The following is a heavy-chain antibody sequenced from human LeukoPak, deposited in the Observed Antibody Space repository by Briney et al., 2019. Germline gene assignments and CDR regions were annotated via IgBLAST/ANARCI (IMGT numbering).Heavy chain of an antibody. CDR3: ARENSGPGTFDY. CDR1: EYTFNGYY. Sequence: ASVKVSCEVSEYTFNGYYIHWVRQAPGKGLEYMGWINADSGDTKCAQRLRGRVTMTRDTSINTAYMELSSLTSDDTAVYYCARENSGPGTFDYWGQGTLVTVSS. CDR2: INADSGDT. D-gene: IGHD3-10*01. V-gene: IGHV1-2*02. J-gene: IGHJ4*02.